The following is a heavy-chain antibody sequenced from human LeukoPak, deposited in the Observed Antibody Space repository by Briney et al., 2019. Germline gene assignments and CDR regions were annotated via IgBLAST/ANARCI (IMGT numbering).Heavy chain of an antibody. CDR2: INPNSGGT. CDR1: GYTFTGYC. V-gene: IGHV1-2*02. Sequence: ASVKVSCKASGYTFTGYCMHWVRQAPGQGLEWMGWINPNSGGTNYAQKFQGRVTMTRDTSISTAYVELSRLRSDDTAVYYCARDTAMVTYWFDPWGQGTLVTVSS. CDR3: ARDTAMVTYWFDP. J-gene: IGHJ5*02. D-gene: IGHD5-18*01.